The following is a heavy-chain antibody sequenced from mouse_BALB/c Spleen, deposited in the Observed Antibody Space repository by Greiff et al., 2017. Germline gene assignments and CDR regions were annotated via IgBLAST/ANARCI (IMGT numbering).Heavy chain of an antibody. Sequence: QVQLQQSGPELVRPGASVKMSCKASGYTFPSYWLHWVKQRPGQGLEWIGMLDPSNSETRLNQKFKDKATWNVDKSSTTAYRQLSSLTSEDSAVYYCAIEVGYAFAYWGQGTLVTVSA. CDR1: GYTFPSYW. D-gene: IGHD2-14*01. CDR3: AIEVGYAFAY. V-gene: IGHV1-74*01. J-gene: IGHJ3*01. CDR2: LDPSNSET.